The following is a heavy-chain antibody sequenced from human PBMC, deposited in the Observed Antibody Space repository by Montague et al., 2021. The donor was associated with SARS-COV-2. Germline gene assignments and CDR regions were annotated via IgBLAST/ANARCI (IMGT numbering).Heavy chain of an antibody. CDR3: ARDDIVLQGVTKGMDV. CDR2: MYYSGST. D-gene: IGHD2-8*02. V-gene: IGHV4-39*07. CDR1: GGSISSSNYY. J-gene: IGHJ6*02. Sequence: SETLSLTCTVSGGSISSSNYYWGWIRQPPGKGLEWIGNMYYSGSTYYNPSLKSRGTISIDMSKNQFSLKLSSVTAADTAVYYCARDDIVLQGVTKGMDVWGQGTTVTVSS.